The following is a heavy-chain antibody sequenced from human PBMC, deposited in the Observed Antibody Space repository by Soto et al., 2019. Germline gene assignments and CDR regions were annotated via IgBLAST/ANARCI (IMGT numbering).Heavy chain of an antibody. D-gene: IGHD3-16*01. Sequence: SXTLSLTCTVSGGSISSYYWSWIRQPPGKGLEWIGYIYYSGSTNYNPSLKSRVTISVDTSKNQFSLKLSSVTAADTAVYYCARGGLGLQGDFDYWGQGTLVTVSS. CDR2: IYYSGST. CDR3: ARGGLGLQGDFDY. J-gene: IGHJ4*02. V-gene: IGHV4-59*01. CDR1: GGSISSYY.